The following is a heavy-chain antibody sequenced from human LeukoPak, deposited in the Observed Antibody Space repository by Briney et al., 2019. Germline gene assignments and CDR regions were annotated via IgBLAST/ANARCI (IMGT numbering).Heavy chain of an antibody. Sequence: GESLKISCKASGYSFASYWIGWVRQTSGKGLEWMAIIHPNDASTIYSPSYQGQVTISADRSITTAYLQWNTLQASDTAIYYCARHNNWAFDYWDRGTLLTVSS. D-gene: IGHD1-20*01. CDR3: ARHNNWAFDY. V-gene: IGHV5-51*01. CDR2: IHPNDAST. J-gene: IGHJ4*02. CDR1: GYSFASYW.